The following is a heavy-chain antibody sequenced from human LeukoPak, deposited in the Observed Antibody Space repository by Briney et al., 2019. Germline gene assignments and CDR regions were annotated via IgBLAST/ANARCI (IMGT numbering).Heavy chain of an antibody. CDR3: ARQLGYCSDGTCYFDY. V-gene: IGHV3-23*01. CDR1: GFTFSSYA. J-gene: IGHJ4*02. CDR2: ISGSGGST. Sequence: GGSLRLSCAASGFTFSSYAMSWVRQAPGKGLEWVSAISGSGGSTYYADSVKGRFTISRDNSKNTLYLQMSSLRAEDTAIYYCARQLGYCSDGTCYFDYWGQGTLVTVSS. D-gene: IGHD2-15*01.